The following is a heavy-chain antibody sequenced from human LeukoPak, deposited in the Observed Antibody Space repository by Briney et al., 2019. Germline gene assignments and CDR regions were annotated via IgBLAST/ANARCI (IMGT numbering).Heavy chain of an antibody. CDR3: ARDSPGGGYDS. Sequence: GGSLRLSCAASGFTFSSCGMHWVRQGPGKGLEWVAVISYDGSNKYYADSVKGRFTISRDNSKNTLYLQMNSLRAEDTAVYYCARDSPGGGYDSWGQGTLVTVSS. J-gene: IGHJ5*02. CDR1: GFTFSSCG. V-gene: IGHV3-30*03. D-gene: IGHD5-12*01. CDR2: ISYDGSNK.